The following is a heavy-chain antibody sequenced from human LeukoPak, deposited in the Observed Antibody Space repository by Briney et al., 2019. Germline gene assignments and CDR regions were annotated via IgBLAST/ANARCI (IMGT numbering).Heavy chain of an antibody. V-gene: IGHV4-59*01. CDR1: GGSISSYY. CDR2: IYYSGST. D-gene: IGHD2-21*02. Sequence: SETLSLTCTVSGGSISSYYWSWIRQPPGKGLEWIGYIYYSGSTNYNPSLKSPVTISVDTSKNQFSLKLSSVTAADTAVYYCASSGGDWGWFDPWGQGTLVTVS. CDR3: ASSGGDWGWFDP. J-gene: IGHJ5*02.